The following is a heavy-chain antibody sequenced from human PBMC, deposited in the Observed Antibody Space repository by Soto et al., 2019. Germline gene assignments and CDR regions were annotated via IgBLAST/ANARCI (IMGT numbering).Heavy chain of an antibody. J-gene: IGHJ5*02. CDR3: ARAHTYKSGWYTWFDP. D-gene: IGHD6-19*01. CDR1: GFTFSTSW. V-gene: IGHV3-7*01. CDR2: IKPDGSDT. Sequence: PGGSLRLSCAASGFTFSTSWMTWIRQAPGKGLEWVAQIKPDGSDTLYVDSMKGRFTISRDNSKNSLFLQMDSLRAEDTALYYCARAHTYKSGWYTWFDPWGQGTLVTVSS.